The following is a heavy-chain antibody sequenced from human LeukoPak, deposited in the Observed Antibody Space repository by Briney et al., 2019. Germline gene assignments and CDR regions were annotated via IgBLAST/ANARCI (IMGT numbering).Heavy chain of an antibody. CDR3: ARDLGYGSGSYFPNWFDP. D-gene: IGHD3-10*01. V-gene: IGHV1-69*04. CDR2: IIPIFGIA. CDR1: GCTFSSYA. Sequence: SVKVSCKASGCTFSSYAISWVRQAPGQGLEWMGRIIPIFGIANYAQKFQGRVTITADKSTSTAYMELSSLRSEDTAVYYCARDLGYGSGSYFPNWFDPWGQGTLVTVSS. J-gene: IGHJ5*02.